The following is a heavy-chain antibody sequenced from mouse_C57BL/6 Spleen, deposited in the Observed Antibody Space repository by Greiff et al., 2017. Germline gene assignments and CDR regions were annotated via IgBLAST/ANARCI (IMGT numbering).Heavy chain of an antibody. CDR2: IDPSDSYT. CDR3: ARAVVAQYYFDY. D-gene: IGHD1-1*01. CDR1: GYTFTSYW. V-gene: IGHV1-69*01. Sequence: QVQLQQPGAELVMPGASVKLSCKASGYTFTSYWMHWVKQRPGQGLEWIGEIDPSDSYTNYNQKFKGKSTLTVDKSSSTAYMQLSSLTSEDSAVYYCARAVVAQYYFDYWGQGTTLTVSS. J-gene: IGHJ2*01.